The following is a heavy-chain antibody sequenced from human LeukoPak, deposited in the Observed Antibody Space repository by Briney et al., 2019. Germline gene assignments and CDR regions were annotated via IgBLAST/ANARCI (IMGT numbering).Heavy chain of an antibody. D-gene: IGHD3-22*01. CDR3: TTPSITMIVLAHTLDAFDI. Sequence: GGSLRLSCAASGFTFSNAWMSWVRQAPGKGLEWVGRIKSKTDGGTTDYAAPVKGRFTISRDDSKNTLYLQMNSLKTEDTAVYYCTTPSITMIVLAHTLDAFDISGQGTMVTVSS. V-gene: IGHV3-15*01. J-gene: IGHJ3*02. CDR2: IKSKTDGGTT. CDR1: GFTFSNAW.